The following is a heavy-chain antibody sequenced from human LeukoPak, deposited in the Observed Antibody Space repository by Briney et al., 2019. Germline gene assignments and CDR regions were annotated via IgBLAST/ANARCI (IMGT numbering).Heavy chain of an antibody. CDR2: INPNSGGT. D-gene: IGHD2-2*01. Sequence: ASVKVSCKASGYTFTGYYMHWVRQAPGKGLEWMGWINPNSGGTNYAQKFQGWVTMTRDTSISTAYMELSRLRSDDTAVYYCAREAYCSSTSCHEGANAFGIWGQGTMVTVSS. V-gene: IGHV1-2*04. CDR3: AREAYCSSTSCHEGANAFGI. CDR1: GYTFTGYY. J-gene: IGHJ3*02.